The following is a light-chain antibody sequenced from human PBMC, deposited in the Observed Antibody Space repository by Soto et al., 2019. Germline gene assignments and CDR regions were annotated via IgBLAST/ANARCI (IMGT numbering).Light chain of an antibody. V-gene: IGKV2-28*01. Sequence: DIVMTQSPLSLPVTPGEPASISCRSSQSLLHSNGYNYLDWYLQKPGQSPQLLIYLGSNRASGVPDRLSGSGSGTDFTLKISRVEAEDIGVYYCMQALQTSPTFDQGTKVEIK. J-gene: IGKJ1*01. CDR3: MQALQTSPT. CDR2: LGS. CDR1: QSLLHSNGYNY.